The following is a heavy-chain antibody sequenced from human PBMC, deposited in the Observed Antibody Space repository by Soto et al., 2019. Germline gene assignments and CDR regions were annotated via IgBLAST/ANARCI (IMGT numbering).Heavy chain of an antibody. CDR2: LSDSGDSI. CDR1: GFTFSSHA. J-gene: IGHJ4*02. Sequence: EVQLLESGGGLVQPGRSLRLSCTASGFTFSSHAMTWVRQAPGKGREWVSGLSDSGDSIYYADSVKGRFTIYRDNSMNTLYLQMNTLRVEDTAVYYCAKVSSSWYAGFFDLWGQGTLVTVSS. CDR3: AKVSSSWYAGFFDL. V-gene: IGHV3-23*01. D-gene: IGHD6-13*01.